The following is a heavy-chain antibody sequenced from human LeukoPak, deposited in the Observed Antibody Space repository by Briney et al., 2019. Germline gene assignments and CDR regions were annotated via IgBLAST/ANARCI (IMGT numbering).Heavy chain of an antibody. CDR1: GFTFSSYS. Sequence: GGSLRLSCAASGFTFSSYSMNWVRQAPGKGLEWVSSISSSSSYIYYADSVKGRFTISRDNAKNSLYLQMNSLRAEDTAVYYCARDRWEYSGYDSLKFDYWGQGTLVTVSS. J-gene: IGHJ4*02. CDR2: ISSSSSYI. D-gene: IGHD5-12*01. V-gene: IGHV3-21*01. CDR3: ARDRWEYSGYDSLKFDY.